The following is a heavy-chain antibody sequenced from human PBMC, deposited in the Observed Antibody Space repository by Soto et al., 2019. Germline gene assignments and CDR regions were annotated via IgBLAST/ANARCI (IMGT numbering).Heavy chain of an antibody. CDR3: ARVLRGWFDP. CDR1: GGSITRANW. CDR2: ISHSGIT. J-gene: IGHJ5*02. Sequence: PSETLSLTXAVSGGSITRANWWTWVRQPPGGGLEWIGEISHSGITNYKASLKSRVTMSVDKTKNDVSLKLTSVTAADTAVYYCARVLRGWFDPWGQGTPVTVSS. V-gene: IGHV4-4*02.